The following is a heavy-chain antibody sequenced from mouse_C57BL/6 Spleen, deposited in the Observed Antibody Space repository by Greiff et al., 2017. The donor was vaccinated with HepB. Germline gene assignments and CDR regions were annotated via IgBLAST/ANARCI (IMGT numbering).Heavy chain of an antibody. D-gene: IGHD1-1*01. Sequence: EVQRVESGEGLVKPGGSLKLSCAASGFTFSSYAMSWVRQTPEKRLEWVAYISSGGDYIYYADTVKGRFTISRDNARNTLYLQMSSLKSEDTAMYYCTTTVVATYWYFDVWGTGTTVTVSS. J-gene: IGHJ1*03. CDR2: ISSGGDYI. CDR3: TTTVVATYWYFDV. V-gene: IGHV5-9-1*02. CDR1: GFTFSSYA.